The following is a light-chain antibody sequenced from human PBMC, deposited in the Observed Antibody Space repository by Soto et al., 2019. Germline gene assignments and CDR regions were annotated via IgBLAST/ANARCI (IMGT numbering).Light chain of an antibody. CDR2: GAS. V-gene: IGKV3-15*01. J-gene: IGKJ1*01. CDR1: QSVSSD. CDR3: QQYKDWPTT. Sequence: EIVLTQSPATLSLSPGERATLSCRASQSVSSDLAWYHQKPGQAPRLLIYGASTRAFAIPARFSGSGPGTEFTLTISSLQSEDFAVYYCQQYKDWPTTFGQGTKVDIK.